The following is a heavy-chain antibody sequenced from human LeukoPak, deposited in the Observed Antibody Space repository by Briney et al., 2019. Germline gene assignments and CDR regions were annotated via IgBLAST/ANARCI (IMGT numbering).Heavy chain of an antibody. CDR2: IYHSGST. J-gene: IGHJ4*02. V-gene: IGHV4-4*02. CDR1: GGSISSSNW. Sequence: SETLSLTCAVSGGSISSSNWWNWVRQPPGKGLEWIGEIYHSGSTNYNPSLRSRITISVDKSKNQVSLKLNSVTAADTAMYFCARDGGSDQYYFDNWGQGTLVTVSS. CDR3: ARDGGSDQYYFDN. D-gene: IGHD6-19*01.